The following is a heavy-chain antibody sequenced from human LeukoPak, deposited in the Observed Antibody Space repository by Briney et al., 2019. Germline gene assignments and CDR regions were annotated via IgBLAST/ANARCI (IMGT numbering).Heavy chain of an antibody. V-gene: IGHV1-46*01. CDR2: INPSGGST. D-gene: IGHD3-16*02. Sequence: ASVKVSCKASGYTFTSYYMHWVRQAPGQGLEWMGIINPSGGSTSYAQKFQGRVTMTRDTSTSTVYMELSSLRSEDTAVYYCARGHYDYVWGSYRYRPLDYWGQGTLVTVSS. CDR3: ARGHYDYVWGSYRYRPLDY. CDR1: GYTFTSYY. J-gene: IGHJ4*02.